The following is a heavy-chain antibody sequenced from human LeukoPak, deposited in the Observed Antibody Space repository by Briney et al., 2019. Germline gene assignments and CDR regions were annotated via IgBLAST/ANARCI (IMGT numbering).Heavy chain of an antibody. Sequence: ASVKVSCKASGYTFTGYYMHWVRQAPGQGLEWMGQINPNSGGTNYAQKFQGRVTMTRDTSISTAYMGLSRLRSDDTAVYYCARRATGSGSYYEQFDYWGQGTLVTVSS. CDR2: INPNSGGT. J-gene: IGHJ4*02. CDR1: GYTFTGYY. V-gene: IGHV1-2*06. CDR3: ARRATGSGSYYEQFDY. D-gene: IGHD3-10*01.